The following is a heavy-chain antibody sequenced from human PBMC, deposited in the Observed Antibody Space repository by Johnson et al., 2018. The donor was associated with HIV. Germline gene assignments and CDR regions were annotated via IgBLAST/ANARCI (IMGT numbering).Heavy chain of an antibody. CDR2: ISWNSDTI. CDR3: AKGGPLFVDAFDI. CDR1: GFTFNDYA. J-gene: IGHJ3*02. D-gene: IGHD3-3*01. Sequence: VQLVESGGGLIQPGRSLRLSCAASGFTFNDYAIHWVRQAPGKGLEWVSGISWNSDTIGYADSVKGRFAISRDNAKNSLYLQMNSLRAEDTALYYCAKGGPLFVDAFDIWGLGTMVTVSS. V-gene: IGHV3-9*01.